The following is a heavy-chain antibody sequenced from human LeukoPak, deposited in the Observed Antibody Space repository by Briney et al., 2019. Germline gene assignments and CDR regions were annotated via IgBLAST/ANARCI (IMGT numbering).Heavy chain of an antibody. V-gene: IGHV1-69*13. J-gene: IGHJ2*01. CDR3: ARYRVSAGISYWYFDL. CDR1: GGTFNYNG. CDR2: IIPIFGTT. Sequence: SVKVSCRASGGTFNYNGISWVRQAPGQGLEWLGGIIPIFGTTNYPQKFQDRVTIGADESRSTAFMELRSLRYEDTAVYFYARYRVSAGISYWYFDLWGPGTLVTVSS. D-gene: IGHD1-14*01.